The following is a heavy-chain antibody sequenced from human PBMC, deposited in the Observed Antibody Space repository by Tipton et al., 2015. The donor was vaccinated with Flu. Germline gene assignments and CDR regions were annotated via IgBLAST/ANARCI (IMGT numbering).Heavy chain of an antibody. V-gene: IGHV4-59*11. J-gene: IGHJ3*02. Sequence: LRLSCTVSGGSISSHYWSWIRQPPGKGLEWIGYIYYSGSISYNPSLKSRVTISVDTSKNKFSLKLSSVTAADTAVYYCAREWGDAFDIWGQGTMVTVSS. D-gene: IGHD3-16*01. CDR3: AREWGDAFDI. CDR1: GGSISSHY. CDR2: IYYSGSI.